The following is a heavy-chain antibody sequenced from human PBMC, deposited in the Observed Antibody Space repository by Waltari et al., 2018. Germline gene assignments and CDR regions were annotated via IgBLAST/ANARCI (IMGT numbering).Heavy chain of an antibody. Sequence: QVHLVQSGGGVVQPGASLRLTCATSGFTFSNYGMHWVRQGAGKGLECVAGSSYDGTKTFYTDSVKGRFTVPRDNSENTVYLQMNSLRSEDTAVYYCATSGSDGGFWGQGTLVTVS. CDR2: SSYDGTKT. D-gene: IGHD4-17*01. J-gene: IGHJ1*01. CDR3: ATSGSDGGF. V-gene: IGHV3-30*03. CDR1: GFTFSNYG.